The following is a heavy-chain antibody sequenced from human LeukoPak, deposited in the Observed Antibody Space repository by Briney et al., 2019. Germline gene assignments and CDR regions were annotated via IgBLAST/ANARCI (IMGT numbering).Heavy chain of an antibody. CDR2: IYSSVT. Sequence: GGSLRLSCTVSGFTVSSNSMSWVRQAPGKGLEWVSFIYSSVTHYSDSVKGRFTIFRDNAKNSLYLQMNSLRAEDTAVYYCARVEETLTTAAIIRKYDYNYYYMDVWGKGTTVTVSS. V-gene: IGHV3-53*01. D-gene: IGHD4-11*01. J-gene: IGHJ6*03. CDR1: GFTVSSNS. CDR3: ARVEETLTTAAIIRKYDYNYYYMDV.